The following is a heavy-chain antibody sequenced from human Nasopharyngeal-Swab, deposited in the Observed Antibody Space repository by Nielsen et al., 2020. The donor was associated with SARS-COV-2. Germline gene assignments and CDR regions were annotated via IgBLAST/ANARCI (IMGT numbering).Heavy chain of an antibody. CDR1: GGSISSSSYY. J-gene: IGHJ6*02. CDR3: ARPSYSSGWSSWYYYYGMDV. Sequence: SETLSLTCTVSGGSISSSSYYWGWIRQPPRKGLEWIGSIYYSGSTYYNPSLKSRVTISVDTSKNQFSLKLSSVTAADTAVYYCARPSYSSGWSSWYYYYGMDVWGQGTTVTVSS. CDR2: IYYSGST. D-gene: IGHD6-19*01. V-gene: IGHV4-39*01.